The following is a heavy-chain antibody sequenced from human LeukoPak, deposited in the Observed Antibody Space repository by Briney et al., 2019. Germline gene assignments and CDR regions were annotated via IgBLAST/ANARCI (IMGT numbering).Heavy chain of an antibody. D-gene: IGHD3-22*01. V-gene: IGHV3-23*01. Sequence: GGSLRLSCAASGFTFSSYAMSWVRQAPGKGLEWVSAISGSGGSTYYADSVKGRFTISRDNSKNTLYLQMNSLRAEDTAVYYCAKDFINYDSSGCPGGAFDIWGQGTTVTVSS. CDR3: AKDFINYDSSGCPGGAFDI. CDR2: ISGSGGST. J-gene: IGHJ3*02. CDR1: GFTFSSYA.